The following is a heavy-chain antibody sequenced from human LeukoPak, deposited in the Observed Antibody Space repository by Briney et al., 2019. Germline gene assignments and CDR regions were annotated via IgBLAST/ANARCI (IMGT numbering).Heavy chain of an antibody. V-gene: IGHV1-58*02. CDR1: GFTFTSSA. Sequence: ASVKVSCKASGFTFTSSAMQWVRQARGQRLEWIGWIVVGSGNTNYAQKFQGRVTITRDMSTSTAYMELSSLRSEDTAVYYCAADLSYGDYVFDYWGQGTLVTVSS. CDR2: IVVGSGNT. D-gene: IGHD4-17*01. CDR3: AADLSYGDYVFDY. J-gene: IGHJ4*02.